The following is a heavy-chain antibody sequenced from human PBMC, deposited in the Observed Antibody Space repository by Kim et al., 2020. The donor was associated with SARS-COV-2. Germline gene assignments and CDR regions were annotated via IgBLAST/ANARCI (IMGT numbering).Heavy chain of an antibody. D-gene: IGHD6-13*01. CDR1: GFTFSSYG. Sequence: GGSLRLSCAASGFTFSSYGMHWVRQAPGKGLEWVAVIWYDGSNKYYADSVKGRFTISRDNSKNTLYLQMNSLRAEDTAVYYCARMAYSSISGGHSGTGSFDPWGQGTLVTVA. CDR2: IWYDGSNK. J-gene: IGHJ5*02. CDR3: ARMAYSSISGGHSGTGSFDP. V-gene: IGHV3-33*01.